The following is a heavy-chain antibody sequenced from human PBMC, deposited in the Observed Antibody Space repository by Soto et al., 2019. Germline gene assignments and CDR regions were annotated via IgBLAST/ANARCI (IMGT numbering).Heavy chain of an antibody. Sequence: SETLSLTCTVSGASISSSYWGWIRQPPGKGLEWIGSIYYSGSTYYNPSLKSRVTISVDTSKNQFSLKLSSVTAADTAVYYCARLGYSSGTQDYWGQGTLVTVSS. CDR1: GASISSSY. V-gene: IGHV4-39*01. CDR2: IYYSGST. J-gene: IGHJ4*02. D-gene: IGHD6-19*01. CDR3: ARLGYSSGTQDY.